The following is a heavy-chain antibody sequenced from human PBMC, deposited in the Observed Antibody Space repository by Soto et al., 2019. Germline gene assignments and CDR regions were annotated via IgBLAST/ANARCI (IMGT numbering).Heavy chain of an antibody. D-gene: IGHD3-9*01. CDR3: ARISYGQLRYCDS. J-gene: IGHJ4*02. Sequence: GGSLRLSCAVPRFTFGDYWMSWVRQPPGKGLEWISNIKQDGSDRNYADSVKGRFTISRDNADNSMYLQMNSLRAEDTAVYYGARISYGQLRYCDSWGQGTRGAVAS. CDR2: IKQDGSDR. V-gene: IGHV3-7*01. CDR1: RFTFGDYW.